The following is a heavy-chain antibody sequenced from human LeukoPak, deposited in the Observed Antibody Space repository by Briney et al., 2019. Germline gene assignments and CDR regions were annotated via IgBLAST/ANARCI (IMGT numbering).Heavy chain of an antibody. CDR2: INPRGGYT. Sequence: ASVKVSCKASGYTCIADYVHWVRQAPGQWLELMGVINPRGGYTNYAQQFQGRATMTRDTSTRTVYMDLSSLTSEDTAVYYCARDRRELEISIFVVETDYWGQGTLVTVSS. J-gene: IGHJ4*02. CDR3: ARDRRELEISIFVVETDY. D-gene: IGHD3-3*01. CDR1: GYTCIADY. V-gene: IGHV1-46*01.